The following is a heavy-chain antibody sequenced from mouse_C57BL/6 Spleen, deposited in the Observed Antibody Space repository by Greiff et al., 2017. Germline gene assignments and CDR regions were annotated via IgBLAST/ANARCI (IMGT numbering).Heavy chain of an antibody. CDR3: ARIDLLWSFAY. J-gene: IGHJ3*01. V-gene: IGHV1-81*01. D-gene: IGHD2-1*01. CDR2: IYPRSGNT. CDR1: GYTFTSYG. Sequence: VMLVESGAELARPGASVKLSCKASGYTFTSYGISWVKQRTGQGLEWIGEIYPRSGNTYYNEKFKGKATLTADKSSSTAYMELRSLTSEDSAVYFCARIDLLWSFAYWGQGTLVTVSA.